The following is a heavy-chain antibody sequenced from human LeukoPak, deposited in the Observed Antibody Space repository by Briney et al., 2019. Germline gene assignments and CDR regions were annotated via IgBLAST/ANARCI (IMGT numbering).Heavy chain of an antibody. V-gene: IGHV3-30*02. J-gene: IGHJ4*02. Sequence: PGGSLRLSCAASGFTFSSYEMHWVRQAPGKGLEWVAFIRYDGSNKYYADSVKGRFTISRDNSKNTLYLQMNSLRAEDTAVYYCARETDYSLFDYWGQGTLVTVSS. CDR2: IRYDGSNK. CDR1: GFTFSSYE. CDR3: ARETDYSLFDY. D-gene: IGHD3-10*01.